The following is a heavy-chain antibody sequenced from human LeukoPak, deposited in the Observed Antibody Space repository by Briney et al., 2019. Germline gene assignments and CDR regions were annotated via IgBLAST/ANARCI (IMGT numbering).Heavy chain of an antibody. CDR3: ARDYYGSGWYGDY. D-gene: IGHD6-19*01. CDR1: GFTFGIYW. Sequence: GGSLRLSCAASGFTFGIYWMSWVRPAPGKGLEWVANIKQDGSEKFYVDSVKGRFTLSRDNAKNSLFLQMNSLRAEDTAVYYCARDYYGSGWYGDYWGQGTLVTVSS. J-gene: IGHJ4*02. V-gene: IGHV3-7*04. CDR2: IKQDGSEK.